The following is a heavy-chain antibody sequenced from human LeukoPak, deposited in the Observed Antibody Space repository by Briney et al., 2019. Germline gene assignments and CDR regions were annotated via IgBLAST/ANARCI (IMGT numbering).Heavy chain of an antibody. V-gene: IGHV3-30*18. J-gene: IGHJ4*02. CDR1: GFTFSSYG. CDR3: AKDAAMVPDY. Sequence: GGSLRLSCAASGFTFSSYGMHWVRQAPGKGLEWVAVISYDGSNKHYADSVKGRFTISRDNSKNTLYLQMNSLRAEDTAVYYCAKDAAMVPDYWGQGTLVTVSS. D-gene: IGHD5-18*01. CDR2: ISYDGSNK.